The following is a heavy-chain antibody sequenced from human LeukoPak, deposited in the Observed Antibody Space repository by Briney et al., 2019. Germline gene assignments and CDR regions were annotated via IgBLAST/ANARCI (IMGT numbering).Heavy chain of an antibody. Sequence: GGSLRLSCAASGFTFSSYAMSWVRQAPGKGLEWVSRISGSGSTTYYTDSVKGRFTVSRDNSKNTLYLQMDSLRVEDTAIYYCAKELAYSYAKFDYWGQGTLVTVPS. CDR2: ISGSGSTT. CDR1: GFTFSSYA. V-gene: IGHV3-23*01. CDR3: AKELAYSYAKFDY. D-gene: IGHD5-18*01. J-gene: IGHJ4*02.